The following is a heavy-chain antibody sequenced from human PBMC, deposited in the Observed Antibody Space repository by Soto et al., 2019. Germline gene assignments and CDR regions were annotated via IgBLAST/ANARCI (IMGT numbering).Heavy chain of an antibody. CDR2: MNPGSGKT. J-gene: IGHJ5*02. CDR3: ARRASAGTMNWFDT. D-gene: IGHD6-13*01. Sequence: ASVKVSCKASGYTFINFDISWVRQAAGQGLEWLGWMNPGSGKTGYASKFQGRVAMTREDSTGTSHLELSSLTSDDTAVYYCARRASAGTMNWFDTSGQGTMVTVSA. CDR1: GYTFINFD. V-gene: IGHV1-8*02.